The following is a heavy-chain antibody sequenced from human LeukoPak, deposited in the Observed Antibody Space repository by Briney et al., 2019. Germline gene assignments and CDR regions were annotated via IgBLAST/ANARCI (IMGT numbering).Heavy chain of an antibody. CDR1: GFTFSSYA. V-gene: IGHV3-23*01. J-gene: IGHJ3*02. D-gene: IGHD2-15*01. CDR2: ISGSGGST. CDR3: AKDPGWQPLSGAFGI. Sequence: KSGGSLRLSCAASGFTFSSYAMSWVRQAPGKGLEWVSAISGSGGSTYYADSVKGRFTISRDNSKNTLYLQMNSLRAEDTAVYYCAKDPGWQPLSGAFGIWGQGTMVTVSS.